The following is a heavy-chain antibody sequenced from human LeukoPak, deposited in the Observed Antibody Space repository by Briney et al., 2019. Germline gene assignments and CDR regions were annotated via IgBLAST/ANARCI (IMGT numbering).Heavy chain of an antibody. V-gene: IGHV3-33*01. CDR3: ARALAGSGWPNFDY. D-gene: IGHD6-19*01. Sequence: GRSLRLSCAASGFTFSSYGMHWVRQAPGKGLEWVAVIWYDGSNKYYADSVKGRFTISRDNSKNTLYLQMNSLRAEDTAVYYCARALAGSGWPNFDYWGQGTLVTVSS. J-gene: IGHJ4*02. CDR1: GFTFSSYG. CDR2: IWYDGSNK.